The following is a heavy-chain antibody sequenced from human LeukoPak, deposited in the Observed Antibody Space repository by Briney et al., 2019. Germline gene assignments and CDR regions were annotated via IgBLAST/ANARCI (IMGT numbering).Heavy chain of an antibody. CDR1: GDPISIRSYY. CDR3: ARDSCSSTSCRKKFDN. V-gene: IGHV4-39*07. CDR2: MYFSGST. D-gene: IGHD2-2*01. J-gene: IGHJ4*02. Sequence: SDTLSLTCSVSGDPISIRSYYWAWIRQSPGKGLEWIGSMYFSGSTYYNPSLKSRVTISVETSKVQFSLKLSSVTAADTAVYYCARDSCSSTSCRKKFDNWGQGTLVTVSS.